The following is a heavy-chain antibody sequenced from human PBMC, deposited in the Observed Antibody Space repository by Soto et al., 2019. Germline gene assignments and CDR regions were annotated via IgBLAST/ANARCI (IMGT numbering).Heavy chain of an antibody. CDR1: GGTFSSYA. D-gene: IGHD2-2*01. Sequence: QVQLVQSGAGVKKPGSSVKVSCKASGGTFSSYAISWVRQAPGQGLEWMGGIIPIFGTANYAQKFQGRVTITADESTSTAYMELSSLRSEDTAVYYCASGDIVVVPAARDYYYGMDVWGQGTTVTVSS. V-gene: IGHV1-69*01. J-gene: IGHJ6*02. CDR2: IIPIFGTA. CDR3: ASGDIVVVPAARDYYYGMDV.